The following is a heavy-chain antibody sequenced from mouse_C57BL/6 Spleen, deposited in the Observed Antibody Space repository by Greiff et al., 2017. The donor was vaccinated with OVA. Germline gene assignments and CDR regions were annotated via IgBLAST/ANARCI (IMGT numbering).Heavy chain of an antibody. J-gene: IGHJ1*03. CDR2: IHPNSGST. Sequence: QVQLQQPGAELVKPGASVKLSCKASGYTFTSYWMHWVKQRPGQGLEWIGMIHPNSGSTNYNEKFKSKATLTVDKSSSTAYMQLSSLTSEDSAVYYCARPTEGGWYFDVWGTGTTVTVSS. CDR3: ARPTEGGWYFDV. CDR1: GYTFTSYW. V-gene: IGHV1-64*01. D-gene: IGHD1-1*01.